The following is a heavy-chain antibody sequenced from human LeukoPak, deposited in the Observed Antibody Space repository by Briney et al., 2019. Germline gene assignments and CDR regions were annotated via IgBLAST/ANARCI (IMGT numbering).Heavy chain of an antibody. CDR2: IYYSGST. CDR3: ARESGGPEGEGMNV. D-gene: IGHD4-23*01. V-gene: IGHV4-39*02. CDR1: GGSISSSSYY. Sequence: SETLSVTCTVSGGSISSSSYYCGWIRQPPGKGLEWVGSIYYSGSTYYNPSLKSRVTISVDTSKNQFSLKLSSVTAADTAVYYCARESGGPEGEGMNVWGQGTTVTVSS. J-gene: IGHJ6*02.